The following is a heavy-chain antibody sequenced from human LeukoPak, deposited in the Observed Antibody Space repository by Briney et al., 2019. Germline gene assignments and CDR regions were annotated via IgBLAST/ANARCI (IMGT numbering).Heavy chain of an antibody. D-gene: IGHD3-22*01. V-gene: IGHV3-21*01. CDR2: ISTTSSHI. J-gene: IGHJ4*02. Sequence: GGSLRLSCAASGFNFSSYSTNWVRQAPGKGLEWVSCISTTSSHIYYADSVKGRFTISRDNAKNSLYLQMNSLRAEDTAVYYCVTDGADYYDSTGYPIYFDYWGQGTLVTVSS. CDR3: VTDGADYYDSTGYPIYFDY. CDR1: GFNFSSYS.